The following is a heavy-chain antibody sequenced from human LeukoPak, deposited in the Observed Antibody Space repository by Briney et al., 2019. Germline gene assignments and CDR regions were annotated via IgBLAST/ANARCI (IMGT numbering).Heavy chain of an antibody. D-gene: IGHD1-26*01. Sequence: SVKVSCKASGGTFNNYGISWVRQAPGQGLEWMGRIIPILGIANYAQKFQGRVTITADKSTSTAYMELSSLRSEDTAVYYCARAVDSGSYDYWGQGTLVTVSS. J-gene: IGHJ4*02. CDR1: GGTFNNYG. CDR2: IIPILGIA. CDR3: ARAVDSGSYDY. V-gene: IGHV1-69*04.